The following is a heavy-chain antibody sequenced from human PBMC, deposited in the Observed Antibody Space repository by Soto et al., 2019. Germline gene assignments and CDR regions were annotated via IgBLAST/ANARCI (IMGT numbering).Heavy chain of an antibody. CDR1: GGSISSYY. CDR3: ARHGFGPLHGLVDV. J-gene: IGHJ6*02. CDR2: ISYSGSS. D-gene: IGHD3-10*01. V-gene: IGHV4-59*08. Sequence: SETLSLTCTVSGGSISSYYWSWIRQPPGKGLEWIGYISYSGSSAYNFSLKRRVTMSMDTSKNQFYLKLESVTATDTAVYYCARHGFGPLHGLVDVWGQGTTVTVSS.